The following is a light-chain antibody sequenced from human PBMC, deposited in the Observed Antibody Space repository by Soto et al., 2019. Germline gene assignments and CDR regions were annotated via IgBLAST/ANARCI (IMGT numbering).Light chain of an antibody. J-gene: IGKJ1*01. V-gene: IGKV1-5*03. CDR3: QQYDSYIWT. CDR2: RAS. Sequence: DIQMTQSPSTLSASVGDRVTITCRASQSIINYWAWYQQKPGKAPKLLIYRASSVESMVPSRFSGSGSGTELTLTISSLQPDDFATYFCQQYDSYIWTFGQGTKVEIK. CDR1: QSIINY.